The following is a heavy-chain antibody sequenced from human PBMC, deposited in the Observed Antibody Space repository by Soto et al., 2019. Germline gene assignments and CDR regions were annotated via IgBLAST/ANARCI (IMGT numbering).Heavy chain of an antibody. CDR1: GFKFSSNY. D-gene: IGHD2-15*01. J-gene: IGHJ4*02. CDR3: ARDLGYCSGGTCYAVLDY. CDR2: IKYDGSEK. V-gene: IGHV3-7*01. Sequence: GGSLRLSCAASGFKFSSNYMNWVRQAPGKGLEWVANIKYDGSEKNYVDSVKGRFTISRDNAKNSLYLQMNSLRAEDTAVYYCARDLGYCSGGTCYAVLDYWGQGTLVTVSS.